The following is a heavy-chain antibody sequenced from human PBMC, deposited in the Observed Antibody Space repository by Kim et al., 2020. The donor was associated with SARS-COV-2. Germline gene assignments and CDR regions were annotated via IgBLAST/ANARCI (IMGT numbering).Heavy chain of an antibody. CDR2: ISDNGGVT. CDR3: AKDRYCINGVCYENYFD. Sequence: GGSLRLSCAASGFNFGTYGMSWVRQAPGKGLEWVSVISDNGGVTHYSDSVKGRSTISRDNSKNTVYLQMNSLTAEDTAVYYFAKDRYCINGVCYENYFD. J-gene: IGHJ4*01. V-gene: IGHV3-23*01. CDR1: GFNFGTYG. D-gene: IGHD2-8*01.